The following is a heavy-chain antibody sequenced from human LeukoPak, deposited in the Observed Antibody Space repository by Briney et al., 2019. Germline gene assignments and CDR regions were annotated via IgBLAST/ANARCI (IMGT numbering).Heavy chain of an antibody. J-gene: IGHJ6*02. D-gene: IGHD1-26*01. CDR3: AREDWEPDGYYGMDV. Sequence: GGSLRLSCEASGFRGLSSFSSFAMHWVRQAPGKGLEWVAVLWSADKNRYHADSVKGRFSISRDNSQKKVYLQMNNLRPEDTAVYYCAREDWEPDGYYGMDVWGQGTTVTVTS. CDR1: GFRGLSSFSSFA. V-gene: IGHV3-30*04. CDR2: LWSADKNR.